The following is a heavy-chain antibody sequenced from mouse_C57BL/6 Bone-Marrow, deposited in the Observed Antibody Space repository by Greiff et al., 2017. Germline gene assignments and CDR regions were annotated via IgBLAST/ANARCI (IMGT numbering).Heavy chain of an antibody. D-gene: IGHD1-1*01. V-gene: IGHV14-4*01. CDR3: TTFLVNYYGSSYWYFDV. CDR2: IDPENGDT. J-gene: IGHJ1*03. CDR1: GFNIKDDY. Sequence: VQLQQSGAELVRPGASVKLSCTASGFNIKDDYMHWVKQRPEQGLEWIGWIDPENGDTEYASKFQGKATITADTSANTAYLQLSSLTSEDTAVYYCTTFLVNYYGSSYWYFDVGGTGTTVTVSS.